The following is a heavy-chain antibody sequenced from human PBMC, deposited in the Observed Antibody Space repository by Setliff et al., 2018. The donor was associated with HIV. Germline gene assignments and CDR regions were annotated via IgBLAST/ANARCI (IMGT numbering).Heavy chain of an antibody. CDR3: ARHGAFYYYYYMDV. V-gene: IGHV4-4*08. CDR1: GGSMSTYY. J-gene: IGHJ6*03. CDR2: IDTRGRA. Sequence: PSETLSLTCTVSGGSMSTYYWSWIRQPPGKGLEWIGYIDTRGRAIYNPSLESRVAIWMDTSKNQFSLNLSSVTAADTAVYYCARHGAFYYYYYMDVWGKGTTVTVSS.